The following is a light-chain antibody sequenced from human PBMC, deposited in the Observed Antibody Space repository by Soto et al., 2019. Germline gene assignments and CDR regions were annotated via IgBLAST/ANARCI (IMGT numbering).Light chain of an antibody. CDR3: QSFDSSLSGYV. J-gene: IGLJ7*01. CDR1: NSNIGARFD. CDR2: ANN. Sequence: QSVLTQPPSVSGAPGQRVTISCAGSNSNIGARFDVHWYQQLPGTAPKLLIYANNNRPSGVPDRFSGTRSDTSASLAITGLQADDEADYYCQSFDSSLSGYVFGSGTQLTVL. V-gene: IGLV1-40*01.